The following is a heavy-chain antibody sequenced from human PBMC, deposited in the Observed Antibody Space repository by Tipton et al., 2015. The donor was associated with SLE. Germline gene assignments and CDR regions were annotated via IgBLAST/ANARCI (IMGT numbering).Heavy chain of an antibody. CDR2: ISWNSDNI. D-gene: IGHD3-16*02. J-gene: IGHJ6*01. Sequence: SLRLSCAASGFTFDHHAMHWVRQVPGKGLEWVSGISWNSDNIGYADAVKGRFTISRDNRKNSLYLQMNSLRAEDTALYFCAKDVSSGFDYIWGSYRYYYGMDVRGQGTAVTVSS. V-gene: IGHV3-9*01. CDR3: AKDVSSGFDYIWGSYRYYYGMDV. CDR1: GFTFDHHA.